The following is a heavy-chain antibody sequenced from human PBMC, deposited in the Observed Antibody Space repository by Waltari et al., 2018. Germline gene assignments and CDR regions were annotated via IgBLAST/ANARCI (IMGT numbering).Heavy chain of an antibody. J-gene: IGHJ3*02. CDR2: SYHSGST. CDR1: GYSISSGYY. CDR3: ASTYSGYDWADAFDI. D-gene: IGHD5-12*01. V-gene: IGHV4-38-2*01. Sequence: QVQLQESGPGLVKPSETLSLTCAVSGYSISSGYYWGWIRQPPGKGLEWIGSSYHSGSTHYTPSLKSRVTISVDTSKNQFSLKLSSVTAADTAVYYCASTYSGYDWADAFDIWGQGTMVTVSS.